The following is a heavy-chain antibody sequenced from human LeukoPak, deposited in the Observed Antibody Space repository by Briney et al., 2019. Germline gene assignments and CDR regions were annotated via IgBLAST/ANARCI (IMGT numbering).Heavy chain of an antibody. CDR1: GFTLSSYA. V-gene: IGHV3-23*01. CDR3: AKAKHDILTGYKDY. CDR2: ISGSGGNT. Sequence: PGGSLRLSCAASGFTLSSYAMSWVRQAPGKGLEWVSSISGSGGNTYYADSVKGRFTISRDNSKNTLYLQMNSLRAEDTAVYYCAKAKHDILTGYKDYWGQGTLVTVSS. D-gene: IGHD3-9*01. J-gene: IGHJ4*02.